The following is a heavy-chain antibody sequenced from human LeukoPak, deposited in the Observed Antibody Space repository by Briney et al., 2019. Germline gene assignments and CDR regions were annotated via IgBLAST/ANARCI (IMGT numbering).Heavy chain of an antibody. V-gene: IGHV1-69*01. Sequence: ASVKVSCKASGGTFTRYGISWVRQAPGRGREWMGGIIPIFGSSDYAQKFQRRVTITADESTTTAYMELSSLRSEDTAVYYCARGGGIRVYYYYMDVWGKGTAVTISS. CDR1: GGTFTRYG. CDR2: IIPIFGSS. J-gene: IGHJ6*03. CDR3: ARGGGIRVYYYYMDV. D-gene: IGHD6-13*01.